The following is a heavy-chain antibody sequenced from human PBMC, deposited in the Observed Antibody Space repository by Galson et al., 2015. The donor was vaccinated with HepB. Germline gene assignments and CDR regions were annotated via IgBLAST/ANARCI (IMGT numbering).Heavy chain of an antibody. CDR3: ARRISLVRGIITKPDYYYGMDV. CDR2: INQDDSSK. D-gene: IGHD3-10*01. V-gene: IGHV3-7*03. J-gene: IGHJ6*02. Sequence: LRLSCAASGFTFSSYWMNWVRQAPGKGLEWVAHINQDDSSKYYVDSVKGRFTISRDNAKDSVYLQLDSLRAEDTAVYYCARRISLVRGIITKPDYYYGMDVWGQGTTVTVAS. CDR1: GFTFSSYW.